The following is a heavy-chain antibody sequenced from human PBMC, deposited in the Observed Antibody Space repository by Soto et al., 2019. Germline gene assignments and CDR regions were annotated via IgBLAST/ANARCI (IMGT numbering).Heavy chain of an antibody. Sequence: QVQLQQWGAGLLKPSETLSLTCAVYGGSFSGYYWSWIRQPPGKGLEWIGEINHSGSTNYNPSLKSRVTISVDTSKNQFSLKLSSVTAADTAVYYSARGPLGYCSGGSCYFGFWGQGTLVTVSS. CDR2: INHSGST. D-gene: IGHD2-15*01. J-gene: IGHJ4*02. CDR3: ARGPLGYCSGGSCYFGF. CDR1: GGSFSGYY. V-gene: IGHV4-34*01.